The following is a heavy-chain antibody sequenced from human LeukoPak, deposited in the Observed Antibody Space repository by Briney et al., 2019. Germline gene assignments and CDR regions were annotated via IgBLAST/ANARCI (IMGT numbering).Heavy chain of an antibody. CDR2: IYYSGST. CDR1: GGSISSSSYY. V-gene: IGHV4-39*01. J-gene: IGHJ5*02. D-gene: IGHD5-24*01. CDR3: ARHFSEMARSNWFDP. Sequence: SETLSLTCTVSGGSISSSSYYWGWIRQPPGKGLEWIGGIYYSGSTYYNPSLKSRVTISVDTSKNQFSLKLSSVTAADTAVYYCARHFSEMARSNWFDPWGQGTLVTVSS.